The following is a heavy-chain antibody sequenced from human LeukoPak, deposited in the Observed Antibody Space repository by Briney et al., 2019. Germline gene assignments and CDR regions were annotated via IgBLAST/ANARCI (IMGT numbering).Heavy chain of an antibody. CDR2: IYYSGST. V-gene: IGHV4-39*01. CDR3: ASILLEWLRYFDY. CDR1: GGSISGSTYY. D-gene: IGHD3-3*01. Sequence: SETLSLTCTVSGGSISGSTYYWGWVRQPPGKGLEWIGSIYYSGSTYYNPSLKSRVTISVDTSKNQFSLKLSSVTAADTAVYYCASILLEWLRYFDYWGQGTLVTVSS. J-gene: IGHJ4*02.